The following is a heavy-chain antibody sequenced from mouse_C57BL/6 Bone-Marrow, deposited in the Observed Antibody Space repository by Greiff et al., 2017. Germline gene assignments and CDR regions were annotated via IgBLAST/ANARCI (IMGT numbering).Heavy chain of an antibody. CDR1: GYSFTSYY. V-gene: IGHV1-66*01. Sequence: QVTLKVCGPELVKPGASVKISCKASGYSFTSYYIHWVKQRPGQGLEWIGWIYPGSGNTKYNEKFKGKATLTADTSSSTAYMQLSSLTSEDSAVYYCASYDYEAWFAYWGQGTLVTVSA. D-gene: IGHD2-4*01. J-gene: IGHJ3*01. CDR2: IYPGSGNT. CDR3: ASYDYEAWFAY.